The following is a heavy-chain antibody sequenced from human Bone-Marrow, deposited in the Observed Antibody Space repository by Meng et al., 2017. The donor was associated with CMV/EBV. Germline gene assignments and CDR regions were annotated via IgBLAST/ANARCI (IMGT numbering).Heavy chain of an antibody. CDR2: ISSSSSYI. CDR1: GFTFSSYS. V-gene: IGHV3-21*01. J-gene: IGHJ4*02. Sequence: GGSLRLSCAASGFTFSSYSMNWVRQAPGKGLEWVSSISSSSSYIYYADSVKGRFTISRDNAKNSLYLQMNSLRAEDTAVYYCARDYQYDFWSGYPVEGIDYWGQGTLVTVSS. CDR3: ARDYQYDFWSGYPVEGIDY. D-gene: IGHD3-3*01.